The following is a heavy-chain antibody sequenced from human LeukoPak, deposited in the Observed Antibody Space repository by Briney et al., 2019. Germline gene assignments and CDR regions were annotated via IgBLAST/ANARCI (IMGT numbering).Heavy chain of an antibody. CDR1: GFTFSSYE. CDR3: ARSSSWYGPFDY. V-gene: IGHV3-48*03. CDR2: ISSSGSTI. D-gene: IGHD6-13*01. Sequence: GGSLRLSCVSSGFTFSSYEMNWVRQAPGKGLEWVSYISSSGSTIYYADSVKGRFTISRDNAKNSLYLQMNSLRAEDTAVYYCARSSSWYGPFDYWGQGTLVTVSS. J-gene: IGHJ4*02.